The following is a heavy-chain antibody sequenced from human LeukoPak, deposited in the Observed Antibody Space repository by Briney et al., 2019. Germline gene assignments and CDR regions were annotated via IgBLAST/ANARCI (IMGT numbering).Heavy chain of an antibody. V-gene: IGHV1-69*01. Sequence: ASVKVTCKASGGTFSSYAISWVRQAPGQGLEWMGVIIPIFGTANYAQKFQGRVTITADESTSTAYMELSSLRSEDTAVYYCARGRYFDWFGNYYFDYWGQGTLVTVSS. D-gene: IGHD3-9*01. CDR3: ARGRYFDWFGNYYFDY. CDR2: IIPIFGTA. CDR1: GGTFSSYA. J-gene: IGHJ4*02.